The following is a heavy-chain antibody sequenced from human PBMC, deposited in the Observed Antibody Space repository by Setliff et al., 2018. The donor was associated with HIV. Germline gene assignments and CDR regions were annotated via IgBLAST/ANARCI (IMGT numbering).Heavy chain of an antibody. V-gene: IGHV4-59*11. CDR2: LYHSGSA. D-gene: IGHD3-10*01. CDR1: GGSISSHY. Sequence: ETLSLTCTVSGGSISSHYWSWIRQPPGKGLEWIGYLYHSGSANYNPSLKSRVTISGDTSKNQFSLKLSSVTAADTAIYYCARPALGIGGGSRFDNWGQGTRVTVSS. CDR3: ARPALGIGGGSRFDN. J-gene: IGHJ4*02.